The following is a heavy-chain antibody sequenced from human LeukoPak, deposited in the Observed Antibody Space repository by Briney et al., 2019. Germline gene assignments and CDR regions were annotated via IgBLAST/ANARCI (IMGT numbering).Heavy chain of an antibody. CDR2: INHSGST. J-gene: IGHJ4*02. CDR1: GGSFSGYY. CDR3: ASHDYGDQNY. V-gene: IGHV4-34*01. D-gene: IGHD4-17*01. Sequence: SETLSLTCAAYGGSFSGYYWSWIRQPPGKGLEWIGEINHSGSTNYNPSLKSRVTISVDTSKNQFSLKLSSVTAADTAVYYCASHDYGDQNYWGQGTLVTVSS.